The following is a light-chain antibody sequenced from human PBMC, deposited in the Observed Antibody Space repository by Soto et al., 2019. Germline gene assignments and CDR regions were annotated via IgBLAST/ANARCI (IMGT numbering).Light chain of an antibody. V-gene: IGLV2-14*01. CDR3: CSYTSSDTHLL. Sequence: QYALTQPASVSGSPGQSITISCTGSSSDVVGYNYVSWYQQHPGKAPKLLIYEVINRPSGVSSRFSGSKSGNTASLTISGLQAEDEADYYCCSYTSSDTHLLFGGGTKLTVL. CDR1: SSDVVGYNY. J-gene: IGLJ2*01. CDR2: EVI.